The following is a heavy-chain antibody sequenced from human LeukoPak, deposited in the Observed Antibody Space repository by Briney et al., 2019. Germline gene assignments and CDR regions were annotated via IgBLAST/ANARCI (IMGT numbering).Heavy chain of an antibody. CDR2: ISSSSSYI. D-gene: IGHD5-24*01. Sequence: GGSLRLSCAASGFTFSSYSMNWVRQAPGKGLEWVSSISSSSSYIYYADSVKGRFTISRDNAKNSLYLQMNSLRAEDTAVYYCARRSRWLQYHYWGQGTLVTVSS. V-gene: IGHV3-21*01. CDR3: ARRSRWLQYHY. CDR1: GFTFSSYS. J-gene: IGHJ4*02.